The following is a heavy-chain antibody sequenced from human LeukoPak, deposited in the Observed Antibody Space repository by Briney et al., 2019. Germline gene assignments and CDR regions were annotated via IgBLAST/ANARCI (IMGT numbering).Heavy chain of an antibody. CDR2: IYYSGST. Sequence: PSETLSLTCTVSGGSISSYYWNWIRQPPGKGLEWIGYIYYSGSTNYNPSLKSRVTISVDTSKNQFSLKLSSVTAADTAVYYCARSLGYSYGYMDYWGQGTLVTVSS. D-gene: IGHD5-18*01. J-gene: IGHJ4*02. CDR3: ARSLGYSYGYMDY. CDR1: GGSISSYY. V-gene: IGHV4-59*01.